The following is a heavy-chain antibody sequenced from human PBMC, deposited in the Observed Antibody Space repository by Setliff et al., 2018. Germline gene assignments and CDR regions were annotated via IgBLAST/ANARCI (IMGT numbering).Heavy chain of an antibody. D-gene: IGHD2-2*02. CDR3: TTDRAACSGSSCYNGFDV. CDR2: SKSKTAGGAI. CDR1: GLTFSGAW. J-gene: IGHJ3*01. Sequence: GGSLRLSCAVSGLTFSGAWMHWVRQAPGKGLEWVGRSKSKTAGGAIDYAAPVKGRFTISRDDSKNTLYLQMSSLKTEDTAMYYCTTDRAACSGSSCYNGFDVWGQGTMVTVSS. V-gene: IGHV3-15*07.